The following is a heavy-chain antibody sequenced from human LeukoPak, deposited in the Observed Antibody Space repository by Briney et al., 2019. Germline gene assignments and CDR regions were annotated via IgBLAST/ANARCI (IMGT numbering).Heavy chain of an antibody. V-gene: IGHV4-59*01. Sequence: SETLSLTCTVSGGSISSYYWSWIRQPPGKGLEWIGYIYYSGSTNYNPSLKSRVTISVDTSKNQFSLKLSSVTAADTAVYYCARGVRGDYYGSGSLRDWGQGTLVTVSS. CDR3: ARGVRGDYYGSGSLRD. J-gene: IGHJ4*02. D-gene: IGHD3-10*01. CDR2: IYYSGST. CDR1: GGSISSYY.